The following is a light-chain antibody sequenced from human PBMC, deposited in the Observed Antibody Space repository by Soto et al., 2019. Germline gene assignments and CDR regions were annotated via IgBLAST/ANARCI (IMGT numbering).Light chain of an antibody. J-gene: IGLJ1*01. Sequence: QSALTQPPSASGSPGQSVTISCTGTKNDIGVYDFVSWYQHHPGKAPRLIIYEVVQRPSGVPDRFSGSKSGNTASLTVSGLQAEDEGDYFCKSYAGSNTYVFGSGTKVTVL. CDR1: KNDIGVYDF. CDR3: KSYAGSNTYV. V-gene: IGLV2-8*01. CDR2: EVV.